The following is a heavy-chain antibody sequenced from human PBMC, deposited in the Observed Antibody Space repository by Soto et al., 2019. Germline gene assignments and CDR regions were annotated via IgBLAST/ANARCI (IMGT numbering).Heavy chain of an antibody. J-gene: IGHJ6*03. V-gene: IGHV3-48*01. CDR2: ISSSSSTI. CDR3: ARGTQYFDPYDYMDV. CDR1: GFTFDTYK. Sequence: GGSLRLSCEASGFTFDTYKMNWVRQAPGKGLEWVSYISSSSSTIYYADSVKGRFTISRDNAKNSLYLQMSSLRAEDTAVYFCARGTQYFDPYDYMDVWGKGTTVTVSS. D-gene: IGHD3-9*01.